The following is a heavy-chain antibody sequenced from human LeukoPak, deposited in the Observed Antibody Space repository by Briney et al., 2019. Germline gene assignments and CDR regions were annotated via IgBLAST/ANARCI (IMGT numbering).Heavy chain of an antibody. CDR2: INPRGEST. CDR1: GYTNYY. V-gene: IGHV1-46*01. Sequence: GASVKVSCKVSGYTNYYIHWVRQAPGQGLEWMGIINPRGESTRYAQKFQGRFTMTRDTSTSTVFMELSSLTSEDTAEYYCIKADFDRGAFEIWGQGEIVIVSS. CDR3: IKADFDRGAFEI. J-gene: IGHJ3*02. D-gene: IGHD3-9*01.